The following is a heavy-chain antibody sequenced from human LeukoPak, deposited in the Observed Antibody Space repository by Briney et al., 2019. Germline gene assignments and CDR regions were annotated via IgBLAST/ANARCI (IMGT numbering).Heavy chain of an antibody. V-gene: IGHV4-31*03. J-gene: IGHJ4*02. D-gene: IGHD6-19*01. CDR2: IYYSGST. Sequence: PSETLSLTCTVSGGSISSGGYCWSWIRQHPGKGLEWIGYIYYSGSTYYNPSLKSRVTISVDTSKNQFSLKLSSVTAADTAVYYCARVPPQDSSGWYTFDYWGQGTLVTVSS. CDR1: GGSISSGGYC. CDR3: ARVPPQDSSGWYTFDY.